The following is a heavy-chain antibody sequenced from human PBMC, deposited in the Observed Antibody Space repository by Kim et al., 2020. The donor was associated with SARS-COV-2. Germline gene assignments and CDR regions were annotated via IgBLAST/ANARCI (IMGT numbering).Heavy chain of an antibody. CDR2: IDSYP. J-gene: IGHJ4*02. CDR3: ARLEEGD. V-gene: IGHV5-10-1*01. Sequence: IDSYPNYSPSFQGHVTISADKSISTAYLQWSSLKASDTAMYYCARLEEGDWGQGTLVTVSS.